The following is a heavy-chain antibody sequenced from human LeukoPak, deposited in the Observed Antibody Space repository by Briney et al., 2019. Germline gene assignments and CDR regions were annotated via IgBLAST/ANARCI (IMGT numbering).Heavy chain of an antibody. CDR3: TKSRVATIRGGAHF. V-gene: IGHV3-30-3*01. CDR1: GFTFDDYA. J-gene: IGHJ4*02. CDR2: ISYDGSNK. D-gene: IGHD5-24*01. Sequence: GGSLRLSYAASGFTFDDYAMHWVRQAPGKGLEWVAVISYDGSNKYYADSVKGRFTISRDNAKNSLYLQMNSLRAEDTALYYCTKSRVATIRGGAHFWGQGTLVTVSS.